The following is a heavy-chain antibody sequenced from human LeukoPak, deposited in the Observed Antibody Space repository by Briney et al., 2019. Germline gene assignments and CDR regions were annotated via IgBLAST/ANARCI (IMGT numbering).Heavy chain of an antibody. D-gene: IGHD2-2*01. CDR1: GFTFSDYY. Sequence: GGSLRLSCAASGFTFSDYYMSWIRQAPGRGLEWVSYITSSSTIYYADSVKGRFTISRDNAKNSLYLQMNSLRAEDTAVYYCARGHCSSTSCPLVDYWGQGTLVTVSS. J-gene: IGHJ4*02. CDR2: ITSSSTI. CDR3: ARGHCSSTSCPLVDY. V-gene: IGHV3-11*04.